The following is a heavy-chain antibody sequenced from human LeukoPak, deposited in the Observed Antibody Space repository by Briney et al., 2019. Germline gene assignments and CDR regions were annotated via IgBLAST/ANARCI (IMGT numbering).Heavy chain of an antibody. CDR2: LSDSGGDT. D-gene: IGHD3-10*01. J-gene: IGHJ6*02. Sequence: AGGSLRLSCAASGFTFATYAMSWVRQAPGEGLEWVSTLSDSGGDTYYADSVKGRFTISRDNSKNTLYLQMNSLRAEDTAVYYCAKVPYSDYGSGRPPFMDAWGQGTTVAISS. V-gene: IGHV3-23*01. CDR3: AKVPYSDYGSGRPPFMDA. CDR1: GFTFATYA.